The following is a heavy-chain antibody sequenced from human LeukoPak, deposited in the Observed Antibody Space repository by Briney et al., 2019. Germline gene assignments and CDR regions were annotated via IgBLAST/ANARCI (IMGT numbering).Heavy chain of an antibody. CDR3: ARVSSSWLINDAFDI. V-gene: IGHV1-8*01. Sequence: ASVKVSCKASGYTFTSYDINWVRQATGQGLEWMGWMNPNSGNTGYAQKFQGRVTITRNTSISTAYMELSSLRSKDTAVYYCARVSSSWLINDAFDIWGQGTMVTVSS. CDR2: MNPNSGNT. CDR1: GYTFTSYD. D-gene: IGHD6-13*01. J-gene: IGHJ3*02.